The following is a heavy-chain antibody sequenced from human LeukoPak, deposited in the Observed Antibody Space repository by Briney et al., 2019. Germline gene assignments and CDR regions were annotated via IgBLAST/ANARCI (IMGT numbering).Heavy chain of an antibody. V-gene: IGHV1-2*02. J-gene: IGHJ4*02. Sequence: ASVKVSCTASGYTFTGYYMHWVRQAPGQGLEWMGWINPNSGGTNYAQKFQGRVTMTRDTSINTAYMELSRLRSDDTAVYYCARAYNILTGYFYYFDYWGQGTLVSVSS. CDR1: GYTFTGYY. CDR2: INPNSGGT. D-gene: IGHD3-9*01. CDR3: ARAYNILTGYFYYFDY.